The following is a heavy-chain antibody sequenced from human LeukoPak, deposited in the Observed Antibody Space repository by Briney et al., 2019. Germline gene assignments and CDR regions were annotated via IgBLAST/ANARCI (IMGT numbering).Heavy chain of an antibody. D-gene: IGHD2-2*01. CDR3: AREAAVPAAKNWDY. V-gene: IGHV1-2*02. CDR2: INPNSGGT. CDR1: GYTFTGYY. J-gene: IGHJ4*02. Sequence: ASVKVSCKASGYTFTGYYKHWVRQAPGQGLEWMGWINPNSGGTNYAQKFQGRVTMTRDTSISTAYMELSRLRSDDTAVYYCAREAAVPAAKNWDYWGQGTLVTVSS.